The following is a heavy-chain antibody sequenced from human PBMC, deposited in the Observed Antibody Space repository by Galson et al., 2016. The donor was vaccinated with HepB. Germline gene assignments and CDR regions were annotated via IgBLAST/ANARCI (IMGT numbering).Heavy chain of an antibody. Sequence: SVKVSCKASGDTFSSSAIIWVRQAPGQGFEWMGGIIPIFETTNYAQKFQGRVTITADKSTSTVYMDLGSLRSDDTAVYYCARAIAPGDDYGLSVYFYGMDVWGQGTTVTVS. V-gene: IGHV1-69*06. D-gene: IGHD4-17*01. CDR1: GDTFSSSA. CDR3: ARAIAPGDDYGLSVYFYGMDV. J-gene: IGHJ6*02. CDR2: IIPIFETT.